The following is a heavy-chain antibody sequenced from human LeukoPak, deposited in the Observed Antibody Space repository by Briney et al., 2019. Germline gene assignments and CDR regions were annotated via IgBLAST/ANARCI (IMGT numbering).Heavy chain of an antibody. CDR2: ISAYNGNT. Sequence: ASVKVSCKASGYTFTSYGISWVRQAPGQGLEWMGWISAYNGNTNYAQKLQGRVTMTTETSTSTAYMELRSLRSDDTAVYYCARATTMVRGVIITNWFDPWGQGTLVTVSS. D-gene: IGHD3-10*01. V-gene: IGHV1-18*01. CDR3: ARATTMVRGVIITNWFDP. CDR1: GYTFTSYG. J-gene: IGHJ5*02.